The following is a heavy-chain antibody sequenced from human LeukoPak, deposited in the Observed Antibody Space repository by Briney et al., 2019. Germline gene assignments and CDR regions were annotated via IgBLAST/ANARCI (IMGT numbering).Heavy chain of an antibody. CDR2: INPRDSST. CDR1: GYTFTGYY. CDR3: ARLSVSGSSLDY. Sequence: ASVKVSCKASGYTFTGYYMHRVRQAPGQGLEWMGKINPRDSSTRYAQNFQDRVTMTRDTSTSTVYMELTSLRSEDTAMYYCARLSVSGSSLDYWGQGTLVTVSS. J-gene: IGHJ4*02. V-gene: IGHV1-46*01. D-gene: IGHD1-26*01.